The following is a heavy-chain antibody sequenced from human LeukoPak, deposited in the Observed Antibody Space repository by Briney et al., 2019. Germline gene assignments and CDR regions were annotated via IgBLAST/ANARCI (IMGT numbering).Heavy chain of an antibody. Sequence: GGSLRLSCAASGFTFSSYAMSCVRQAPGKGLKCVSAICGSGGSTYYADSVKGRSTISRDNSKNTLYLQMNSLRAKDTAIYYCAKSRGDSTSAYGLDVWGQGTTVTVFS. CDR1: GFTFSSYA. V-gene: IGHV3-23*01. CDR2: ICGSGGST. CDR3: AKSRGDSTSAYGLDV. J-gene: IGHJ6*02. D-gene: IGHD2-2*01.